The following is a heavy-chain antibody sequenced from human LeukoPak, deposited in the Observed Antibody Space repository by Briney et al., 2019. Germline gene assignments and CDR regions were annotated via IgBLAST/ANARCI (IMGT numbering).Heavy chain of an antibody. CDR2: IFYSGRN. CDR1: GGSISTNY. D-gene: IGHD4-23*01. V-gene: IGHV4-59*01. Sequence: PETLSLTCTVSGGSISTNYWSWIRQPPGKGLEWIGNIFYSGRNNYNPSLRSRVTMSVDTSKNQFSLSLSSVTAADTAVYYCARGYGGPGGFDIWGQGTMVTVSS. J-gene: IGHJ3*02. CDR3: ARGYGGPGGFDI.